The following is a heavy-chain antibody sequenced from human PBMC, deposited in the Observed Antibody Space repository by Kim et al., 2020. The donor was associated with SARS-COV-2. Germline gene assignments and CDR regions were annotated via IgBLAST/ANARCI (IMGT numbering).Heavy chain of an antibody. J-gene: IGHJ4*02. V-gene: IGHV4-34*01. CDR3: ARGVITTGFNS. CDR2: GGT. D-gene: IGHD3-22*01. Sequence: GGTNYNPSLKSRLTISIDTSKNHLSLKLTSVTAADTAVYYCARGVITTGFNSWGQGTLVTVSS.